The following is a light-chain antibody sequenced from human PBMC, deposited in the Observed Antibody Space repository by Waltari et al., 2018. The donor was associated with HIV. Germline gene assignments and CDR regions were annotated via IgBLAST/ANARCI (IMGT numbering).Light chain of an antibody. CDR2: LGS. Sequence: EMVMTQSQLSLPVTPGEQASISCSSRQSLLHSNGYNYLDWYLQKPGLSPQLLISLGSNRASGVPDRFSGSGSGTDFTLKISRVEAEDVGIYYCMQALQTPRTFGQGTKVEI. CDR1: QSLLHSNGYNY. J-gene: IGKJ1*01. V-gene: IGKV2-28*01. CDR3: MQALQTPRT.